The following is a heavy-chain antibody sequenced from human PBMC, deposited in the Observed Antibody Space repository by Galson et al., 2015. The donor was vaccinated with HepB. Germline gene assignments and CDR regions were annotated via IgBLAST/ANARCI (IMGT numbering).Heavy chain of an antibody. J-gene: IGHJ5*02. V-gene: IGHV4-34*01. Sequence: ETLSLTCAVYGGSFSGYYWSWIRQPPGKGLEWIGEINHSGSTNYNPSLKSRVTISVDTSKNQFSLKLSSVTAADTAVYYCARVNLWEQQWLVKLPGNWFDPWGQGTLVTVSS. CDR3: ARVNLWEQQWLVKLPGNWFDP. CDR1: GGSFSGYY. CDR2: INHSGST. D-gene: IGHD6-19*01.